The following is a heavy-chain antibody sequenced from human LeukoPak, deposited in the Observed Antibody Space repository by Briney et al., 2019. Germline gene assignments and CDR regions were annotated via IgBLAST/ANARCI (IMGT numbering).Heavy chain of an antibody. CDR2: IYYSGST. CDR3: ARSTMIRGARGAFNI. J-gene: IGHJ3*02. CDR1: GDSISSGDYY. Sequence: SGTLSLTCTVSGDSISSGDYYWSWIRQPPGKGLEWIGYIYYSGSTYFNPSLKSRVSISVDTSKNQFSLKLSSVTAADTAVYYCARSTMIRGARGAFNIWGHGTMVTVSS. V-gene: IGHV4-30-4*01. D-gene: IGHD3-10*01.